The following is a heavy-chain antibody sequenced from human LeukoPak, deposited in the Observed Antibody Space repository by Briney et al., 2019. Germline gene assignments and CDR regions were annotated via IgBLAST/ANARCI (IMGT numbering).Heavy chain of an antibody. D-gene: IGHD2-8*01. J-gene: IGHJ4*02. CDR3: ARWQCTTGTCYSVYHSDY. Sequence: GGSLRLSCAASGFTFSSYGMHWVRQAPGKGLEWVAVIWFDGSNKYYADSVRGRFTISRDNSKNTLYLQMNSLRADDTAVYYCARWQCTTGTCYSVYHSDYWGQGTLVTVSS. CDR1: GFTFSSYG. CDR2: IWFDGSNK. V-gene: IGHV3-33*01.